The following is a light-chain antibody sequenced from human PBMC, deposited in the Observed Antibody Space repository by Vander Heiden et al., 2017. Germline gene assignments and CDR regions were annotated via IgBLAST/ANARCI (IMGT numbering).Light chain of an antibody. V-gene: IGKV3-11*01. CDR3: QQHSNWPPLT. J-gene: IGKJ4*01. Sequence: EIVLTQSPATLSLSPGERATLSCRASQSVSSYLAWYQQKPGQAPRLLIYDASNRDTGIPARFSGSGSGKDFTLTISSREPEDFAVYYCQQHSNWPPLTFGGGTKVEIK. CDR2: DAS. CDR1: QSVSSY.